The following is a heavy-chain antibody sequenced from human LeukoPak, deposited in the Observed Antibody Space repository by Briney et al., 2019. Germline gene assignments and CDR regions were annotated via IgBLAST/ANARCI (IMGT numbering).Heavy chain of an antibody. D-gene: IGHD2-15*01. CDR2: ISSSSSYI. V-gene: IGHV3-21*04. Sequence: PGGSLRLSCAASGFTFSSYSVNWVRQAPGKGLEWVSSISSSSSYIYYADSVKGRFTISRDNAKNSLYLQMNSLRDEDTAVYYCASDSPGYDSGSYFAYWGQGTLVTVSS. CDR1: GFTFSSYS. J-gene: IGHJ4*02. CDR3: ASDSPGYDSGSYFAY.